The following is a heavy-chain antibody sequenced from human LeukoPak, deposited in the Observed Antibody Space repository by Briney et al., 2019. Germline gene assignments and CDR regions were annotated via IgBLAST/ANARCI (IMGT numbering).Heavy chain of an antibody. CDR3: VRADGRDGYRGLVDY. D-gene: IGHD5-24*01. CDR2: INHSGST. V-gene: IGHV4-34*01. J-gene: IGHJ4*02. CDR1: GGSLSGYI. Sequence: SETLSLTYAVYGGSLSGYIWSWIRQPPGKGVEWIGEINHSGSTDYNPSLKSRVTMSVDTSRNQFSLKLNSVTAADAAVYYCVRADGRDGYRGLVDYCGQGTLVTVSA.